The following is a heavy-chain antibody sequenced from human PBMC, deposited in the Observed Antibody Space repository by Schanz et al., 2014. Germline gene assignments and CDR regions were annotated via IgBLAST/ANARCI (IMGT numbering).Heavy chain of an antibody. V-gene: IGHV3-21*04. CDR1: GFTFSSYA. CDR2: ISSSSSYI. J-gene: IGHJ6*02. CDR3: AKARRKSNCSGGRCFHYSYYGMDV. Sequence: EVQLLESGGGLVQPGESLRLSCAASGFTFSSYAMSWVRQAPGKGLEWVSSISSSSSYIYYADSVKGRFTISRDNAKNSLYLQMNSLRAEDTAVYYCAKARRKSNCSGGRCFHYSYYGMDVWGQGTTVTVSS. D-gene: IGHD2-15*01.